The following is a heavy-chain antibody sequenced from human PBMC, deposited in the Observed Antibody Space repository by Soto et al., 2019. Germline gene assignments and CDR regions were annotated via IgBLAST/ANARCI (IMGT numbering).Heavy chain of an antibody. CDR2: TWSGGRGE. CDR3: AKDDDTSSHYSLLDF. J-gene: IGHJ4*02. Sequence: QVQLVESGGGVVQPGTSLRLSCAASGFAFSYHGIHWVRQAPGKGLEWVAVTWSGGRGEYYADSVRGRFTISRDNSKTNVYLQKNSLRVEDTAVYYCAKDDDTSSHYSLLDFRGQGTLVTVSS. CDR1: GFAFSYHG. D-gene: IGHD3-22*01. V-gene: IGHV3-33*06.